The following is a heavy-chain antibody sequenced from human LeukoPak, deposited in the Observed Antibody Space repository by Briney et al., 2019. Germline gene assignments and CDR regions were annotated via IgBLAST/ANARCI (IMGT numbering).Heavy chain of an antibody. CDR3: ARERPYYYGSGPSRDAFDI. Sequence: SETLSLTCTVSGGSISSYYWSWIRQPAGKGLEWIGRIYTSGSTNYNPSLKSRVTMSVDTSKNHLSLKLSSVTAADTAVYYCARERPYYYGSGPSRDAFDIWGQGTMVTVSS. CDR1: GGSISSYY. V-gene: IGHV4-4*07. CDR2: IYTSGST. J-gene: IGHJ3*02. D-gene: IGHD3-10*01.